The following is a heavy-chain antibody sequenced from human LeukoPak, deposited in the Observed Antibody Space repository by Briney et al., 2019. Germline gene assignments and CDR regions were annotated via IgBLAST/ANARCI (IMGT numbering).Heavy chain of an antibody. Sequence: GASVKVSCKASGYTFTSYGISWVRQAPGQGLEWMGWISAYNGNTNYAQKLQGRVTMTTDTSTSTAYMELRSLRSEDTAVYYCASSDHYYYYMDVWGKGTTVTISS. J-gene: IGHJ6*03. CDR1: GYTFTSYG. D-gene: IGHD1-26*01. V-gene: IGHV1-18*01. CDR2: ISAYNGNT. CDR3: ASSDHYYYYMDV.